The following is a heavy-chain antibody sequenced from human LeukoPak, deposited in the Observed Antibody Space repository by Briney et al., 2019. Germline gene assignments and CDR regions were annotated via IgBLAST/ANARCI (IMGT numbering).Heavy chain of an antibody. D-gene: IGHD3-22*01. V-gene: IGHV4-34*01. J-gene: IGHJ4*02. Sequence: SETLSLTCAVYGGSFSGYYWSWIRQPPGKGLEWIGEINHSGSTNYNPSLKSRVTISVDTSKNQFSLKLSSVTAADTAVYYCARDVPYDDSSGYYYVGLFDYWGQGTLVTVSS. CDR2: INHSGST. CDR1: GGSFSGYY. CDR3: ARDVPYDDSSGYYYVGLFDY.